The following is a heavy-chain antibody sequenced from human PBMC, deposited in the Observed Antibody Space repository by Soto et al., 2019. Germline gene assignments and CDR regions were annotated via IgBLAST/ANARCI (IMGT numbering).Heavy chain of an antibody. V-gene: IGHV3-9*01. D-gene: IGHD3-3*01. Sequence: PGGSLRLSCEASGFSFDDYAMHWVRQAPGKGLEWVSGISWNVDTMVYADSVRGRFTISRDNSKNSLYLQMTSLRREDTAMYYCAKDSGRYDFYALDVWGQGTRVTVSS. J-gene: IGHJ6*02. CDR3: AKDSGRYDFYALDV. CDR1: GFSFDDYA. CDR2: ISWNVDTM.